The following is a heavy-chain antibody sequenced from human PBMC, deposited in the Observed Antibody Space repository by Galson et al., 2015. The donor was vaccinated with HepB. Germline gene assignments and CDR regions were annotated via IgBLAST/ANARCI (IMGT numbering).Heavy chain of an antibody. V-gene: IGHV3-7*03. Sequence: SLRLSCAASGFTFSNSWMSWVRQAPGKGLEWVANIKQDGNEKYYADSVRGRFTISRDNAKNSLYLQMNSLRADDTAVYYCTRKPPDYWGQGTLVTVSS. CDR1: GFTFSNSW. CDR2: IKQDGNEK. J-gene: IGHJ4*02. CDR3: TRKPPDY.